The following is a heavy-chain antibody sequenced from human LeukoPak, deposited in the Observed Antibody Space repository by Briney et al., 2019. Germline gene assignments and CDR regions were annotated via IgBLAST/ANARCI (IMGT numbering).Heavy chain of an antibody. V-gene: IGHV3-7*01. Sequence: PGRSLRLSCAASAFPFDRYWMSWVRLAPGKGREWVANIKHDGSEKAFVDSVKGRFTISRDNAENSLYLQMNSLRAEDTAVYYCARQPIYEAYFDFWGQGTLVTVSS. CDR1: AFPFDRYW. J-gene: IGHJ4*02. CDR3: ARQPIYEAYFDF. D-gene: IGHD3-16*01. CDR2: IKHDGSEK.